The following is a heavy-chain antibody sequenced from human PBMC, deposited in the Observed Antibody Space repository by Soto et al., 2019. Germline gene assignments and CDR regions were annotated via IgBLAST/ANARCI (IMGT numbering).Heavy chain of an antibody. J-gene: IGHJ4*02. CDR3: AREDSIIIPAVSDF. Sequence: GGSLRLSCAVSGFYFNNYGINWVRQAPGKGLEWVSSVSKSGYTYYSESVKGRFTISRDNAKNSVTLQMNSLRPEDTAVYYCAREDSIIIPAVSDFWGQGTLVTVSS. V-gene: IGHV3-21*01. CDR1: GFYFNNYG. CDR2: VSKSGYT. D-gene: IGHD2-2*01.